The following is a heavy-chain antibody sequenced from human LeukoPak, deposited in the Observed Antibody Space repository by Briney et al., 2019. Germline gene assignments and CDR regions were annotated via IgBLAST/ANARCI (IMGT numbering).Heavy chain of an antibody. CDR3: ATDSRGSAYSSSWYLNY. Sequence: EASVKVSCKVSGYTLTELSMHWVRPAPGKGLEWMGGFDPEDGETIYAQKFQGRVTMTEDTSTVTAYMELSSLRSEDTAVYYCATDSRGSAYSSSWYLNYWGQGTLVTVSS. D-gene: IGHD6-13*01. J-gene: IGHJ4*02. V-gene: IGHV1-24*01. CDR1: GYTLTELS. CDR2: FDPEDGET.